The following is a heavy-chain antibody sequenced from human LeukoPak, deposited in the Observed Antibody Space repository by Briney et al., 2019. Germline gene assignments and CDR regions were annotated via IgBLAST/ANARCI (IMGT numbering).Heavy chain of an antibody. CDR1: GGSISSGDYS. J-gene: IGHJ4*02. Sequence: SETLSLTCTVSGGSISSGDYSWSWIRQPPGKGLEWIGYIYYSGSTYYNPSLKSRVTISVDTSKNQFSLKLSSVTAADTAVYYCARVATYYFDYWGQGTLVTVSS. CDR2: IYYSGST. V-gene: IGHV4-30-4*01. D-gene: IGHD5-12*01. CDR3: ARVATYYFDY.